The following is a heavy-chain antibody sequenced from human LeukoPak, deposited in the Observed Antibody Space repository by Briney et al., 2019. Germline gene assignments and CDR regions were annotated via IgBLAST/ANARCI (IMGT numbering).Heavy chain of an antibody. V-gene: IGHV3-30-3*01. D-gene: IGHD2/OR15-2a*01. J-gene: IGHJ4*02. CDR2: MSYDGSDK. Sequence: GGSRRLSWQAVAITLSTYAMIWVGQAPGKGLEWVAFMSYDGSDKYYADSVKGRFTISRDNSKNTLYLQMNSLTAEDTTVYYCAGDQPGTYTLSSTWGQGTLVTISS. CDR1: AITLSTYA. CDR3: AGDQPGTYTLSST.